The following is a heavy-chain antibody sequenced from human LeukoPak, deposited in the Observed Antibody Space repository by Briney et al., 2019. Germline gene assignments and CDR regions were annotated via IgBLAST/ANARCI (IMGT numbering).Heavy chain of an antibody. Sequence: SETLSLTCTVSGGSISSGGYYWSWIRQHPGKGLEWIGYIYYSGSTYYNPSLKSRVTISVDTSKNQFSLKLSSVTVADTAVYYCARYVVPAATVFGKENWFDPWGQGTLVTVSS. CDR3: ARYVVPAATVFGKENWFDP. CDR2: IYYSGST. J-gene: IGHJ5*02. D-gene: IGHD2-2*01. CDR1: GGSISSGGYY. V-gene: IGHV4-31*03.